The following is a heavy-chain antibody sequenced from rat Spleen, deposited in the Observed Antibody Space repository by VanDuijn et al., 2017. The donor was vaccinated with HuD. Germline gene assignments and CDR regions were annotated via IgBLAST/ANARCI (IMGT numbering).Heavy chain of an antibody. CDR2: IWAGGST. Sequence: QVQLKESGPGLMQPSETLSLTCTVSGFSLTSNGVGWVRQPLGKGLVWMGTIWAGGSTNYNSAVQSRLSISRDTSKSQVFLKMNSLQPEDTGTYYCARRGQTGYVMDAWGQGASVTVSS. D-gene: IGHD5-1*01. V-gene: IGHV2-72*01. CDR3: ARRGQTGYVMDA. CDR1: GFSLTSNG. J-gene: IGHJ4*01.